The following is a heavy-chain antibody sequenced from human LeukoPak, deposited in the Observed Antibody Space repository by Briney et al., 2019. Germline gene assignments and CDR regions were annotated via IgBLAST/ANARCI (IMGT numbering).Heavy chain of an antibody. Sequence: GGSLRLSCAASGFTFSSSSMNWVRQAPGKGLEWVSYIDSTSAYKLYTGLVEGRFTISRDNAKNSLYLQMNSLRAEDTAVYYCARDTSGSYSITYFDYWGHGALVTVSA. CDR1: GFTFSSSS. J-gene: IGHJ4*01. D-gene: IGHD3-10*01. V-gene: IGHV3-21*01. CDR3: ARDTSGSYSITYFDY. CDR2: IDSTSAYK.